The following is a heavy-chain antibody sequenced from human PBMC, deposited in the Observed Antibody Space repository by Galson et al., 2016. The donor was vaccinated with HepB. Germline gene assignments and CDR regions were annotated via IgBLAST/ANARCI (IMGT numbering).Heavy chain of an antibody. CDR2: IDWDDDK. J-gene: IGHJ6*02. D-gene: IGHD3-3*01. CDR1: GFSLNTSGMC. V-gene: IGHV2-70*11. Sequence: PALVKPTQTLTLTCTFSGFSLNTSGMCVSWIRQPPGKALEWLARIDWDDDKYYSTSLKTRLTISKDTSKNQVVLTMTNMDPVDTATYYCARTTIFGVAIYYYYGMDDWGQGTTVTVSS. CDR3: ARTTIFGVAIYYYYGMDD.